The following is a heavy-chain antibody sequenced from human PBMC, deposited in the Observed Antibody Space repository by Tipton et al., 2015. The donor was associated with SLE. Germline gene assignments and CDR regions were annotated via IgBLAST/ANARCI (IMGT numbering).Heavy chain of an antibody. CDR2: INHSGST. D-gene: IGHD2-8*01. CDR3: ARVGHTNYDYSMDV. Sequence: TLSLTCAVYGGSFSGYSWTWIRQPPGKGLEWIGEINHSGSTNYNPSLKSRVIISVDTSKNQFSLKLSSVTAADTAVYYCARVGHTNYDYSMDVWGKGTTVPVSS. V-gene: IGHV4-34*01. CDR1: GGSFSGYS. J-gene: IGHJ6*03.